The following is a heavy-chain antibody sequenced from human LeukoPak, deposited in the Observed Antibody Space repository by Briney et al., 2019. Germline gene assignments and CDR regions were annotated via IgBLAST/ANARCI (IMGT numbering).Heavy chain of an antibody. Sequence: KTSETLSLTCAVYGGSFSGYYWSWIRQPPGKGLEWIGEINHSGSTNYNPSLKSRVTISVDTSKNQLSLKLSSVTAADTAVYYCAGGRSGMRYFDWLLRYFDYWGQGTLVTVSS. V-gene: IGHV4-34*01. CDR1: GGSFSGYY. CDR3: AGGRSGMRYFDWLLRYFDY. CDR2: INHSGST. D-gene: IGHD3-9*01. J-gene: IGHJ4*02.